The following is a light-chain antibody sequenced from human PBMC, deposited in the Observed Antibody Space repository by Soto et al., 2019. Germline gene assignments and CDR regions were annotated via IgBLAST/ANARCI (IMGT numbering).Light chain of an antibody. V-gene: IGKV1-5*01. J-gene: IGKJ5*01. CDR2: DAS. CDR3: QQYDNPYT. Sequence: DIQMTQSPSTLSASLGDRVTITCRASQSISSWFAWYQQKPGKAPKLLIYDASSLESGVPSRLSGSGSGTEFTLTISSLQPDDFATYYCQQYDNPYTFGQGTRLEIK. CDR1: QSISSW.